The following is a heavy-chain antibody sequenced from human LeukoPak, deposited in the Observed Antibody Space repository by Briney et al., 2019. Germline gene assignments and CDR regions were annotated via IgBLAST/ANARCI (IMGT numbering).Heavy chain of an antibody. CDR2: INSDGIST. CDR1: GFTFSSYL. D-gene: IGHD3-10*01. J-gene: IGHJ4*02. V-gene: IGHV3-74*01. Sequence: GSLRLSCAASGFTFSSYLMHWVRQAPGKGLVWVSRINSDGISTTYADSVKGRFTISRDNAKNTLYLHVNSLRAEDTAVYYCAKDRPYGSGSFQDYWGQGTLVTVSS. CDR3: AKDRPYGSGSFQDY.